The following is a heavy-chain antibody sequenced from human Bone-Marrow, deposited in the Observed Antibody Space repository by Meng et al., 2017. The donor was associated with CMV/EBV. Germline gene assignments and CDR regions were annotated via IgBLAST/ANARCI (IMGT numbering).Heavy chain of an antibody. J-gene: IGHJ4*02. CDR2: ISGSGGST. D-gene: IGHD3-10*01. V-gene: IGHV3-23*01. CDR1: GFTVSSNY. CDR3: AKETRGSIDY. Sequence: GGSLRLSCAASGFTVSSNYMSWVRQAPGKGLEWVSAISGSGGSTYYADSVKGRFTISRDNSKNTLYLQMNSLRAEDTAVYYCAKETRGSIDYWGQGTLVTVSS.